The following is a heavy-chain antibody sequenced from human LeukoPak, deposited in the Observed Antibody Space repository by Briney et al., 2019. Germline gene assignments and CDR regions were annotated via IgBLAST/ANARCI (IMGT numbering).Heavy chain of an antibody. CDR1: GFTFGSYA. D-gene: IGHD2-21*02. CDR3: AKDLGSPSYCGGDCSNP. V-gene: IGHV3-23*01. J-gene: IGHJ5*02. Sequence: SGGSLRLSCAASGFTFGSYAMSWVRQAPGKGLEWVSAISGSGGSTYYADSVKGRFTISRDNSKNTLYLQMNSLRAEDTAVYYCAKDLGSPSYCGGDCSNPWGQGTLVTVSS. CDR2: ISGSGGST.